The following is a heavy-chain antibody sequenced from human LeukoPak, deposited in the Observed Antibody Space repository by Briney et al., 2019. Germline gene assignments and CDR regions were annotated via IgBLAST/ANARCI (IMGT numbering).Heavy chain of an antibody. V-gene: IGHV1-2*02. CDR3: AREESDYYDRTAPLDI. D-gene: IGHD3-22*01. Sequence: GSSVKVSFKASVYTFTGYFMHGVRQAPGQGLEGMGLFNPNSGGTNYAQKFQGRVTMTRDTSISTAYMELSRLRSDDTAVYYCAREESDYYDRTAPLDIWGQGTMVTVSS. CDR2: FNPNSGGT. J-gene: IGHJ3*02. CDR1: VYTFTGYF.